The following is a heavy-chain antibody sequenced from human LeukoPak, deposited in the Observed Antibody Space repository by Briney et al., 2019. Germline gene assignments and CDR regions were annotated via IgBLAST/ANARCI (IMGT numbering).Heavy chain of an antibody. V-gene: IGHV4-59*01. Sequence: SETLSLTCTVSGGSISSYYWSWIRQPPGKGLEWIGYIYYSGSTNYNPSLKSRVTISVDTSKNQFSLKLSSVTAADTAVYYCAIQRRPFDWFDPWGQGTLVTVSS. CDR2: IYYSGST. CDR3: AIQRRPFDWFDP. CDR1: GGSISSYY. D-gene: IGHD2-2*01. J-gene: IGHJ5*02.